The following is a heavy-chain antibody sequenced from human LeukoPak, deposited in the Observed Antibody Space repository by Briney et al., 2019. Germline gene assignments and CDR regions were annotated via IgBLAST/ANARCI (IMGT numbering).Heavy chain of an antibody. CDR2: ISSSSPI. CDR3: ASDNAPAGFGY. J-gene: IGHJ4*02. CDR1: GSTFRSYE. Sequence: GGSLRLSCAASGSTFRSYEMNWVRQAPGKGLEWISYISSSSPIYYADSVKGRFTISRDNAKNLVYLQMNSLRAEDTAVYYCASDNAPAGFGYWGQGTLVTVSS. D-gene: IGHD6-13*01. V-gene: IGHV3-48*03.